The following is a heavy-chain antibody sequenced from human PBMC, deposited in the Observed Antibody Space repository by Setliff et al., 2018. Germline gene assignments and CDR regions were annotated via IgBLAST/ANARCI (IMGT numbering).Heavy chain of an antibody. J-gene: IGHJ6*03. V-gene: IGHV4-59*08. D-gene: IGHD3-10*01. CDR1: GGFIRDYY. Sequence: SETLSLTCTVSGGFIRDYYWNWIRQSPGKGLEWIGYIYYRGTTNYNSSLKSRVTISIDMSKNQFSLKLSSVTATDTAIYYCARHVGIRGRGYNYYYYYMDVWGKGTTVTVSS. CDR2: IYYRGTT. CDR3: ARHVGIRGRGYNYYYYYMDV.